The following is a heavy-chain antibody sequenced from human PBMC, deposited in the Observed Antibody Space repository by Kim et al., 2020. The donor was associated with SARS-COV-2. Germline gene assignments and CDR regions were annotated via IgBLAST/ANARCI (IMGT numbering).Heavy chain of an antibody. D-gene: IGHD2-2*01. CDR1: GYTFTGYY. Sequence: ASVKVSCKASGYTFTGYYMHWVRQAPGQGLEWMGWINPNSGGTNYAQKFQGRVTMTRDTSISTAYMELSRLRSDDTAVYYCARCRYLLGCPSGTTFDYWGQGTLVTVSS. V-gene: IGHV1-2*02. CDR3: ARCRYLLGCPSGTTFDY. CDR2: INPNSGGT. J-gene: IGHJ4*02.